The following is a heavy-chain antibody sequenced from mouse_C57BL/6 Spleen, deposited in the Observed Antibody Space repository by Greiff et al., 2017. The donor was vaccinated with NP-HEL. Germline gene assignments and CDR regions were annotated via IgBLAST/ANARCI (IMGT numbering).Heavy chain of an antibody. CDR3: AKKKANWEDAMDY. CDR2: IYPRSGNT. D-gene: IGHD4-1*02. CDR1: GYTFTSYG. V-gene: IGHV1-81*01. Sequence: QVQLQQSGAELARPGASVKLSCTASGYTFTSYGISWVKQRTGQGLEWIGEIYPRSGNTYYNEKFKGKATLTADKSSSTAYMELRSLTSEDSAVYVCAKKKANWEDAMDYWGQGTSVTVSS. J-gene: IGHJ4*01.